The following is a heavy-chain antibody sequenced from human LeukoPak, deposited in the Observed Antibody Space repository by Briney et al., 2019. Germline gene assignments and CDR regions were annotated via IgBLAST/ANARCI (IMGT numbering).Heavy chain of an antibody. J-gene: IGHJ5*02. Sequence: PGRSLRLSCAASGFTFSSYGMHWVRQAPGKRLEWVAVIWYDGSNKYYADSVKGRFTISRDNSKNTLYLQMNSLRAEDTAVYYCAREPAGPPDYYDSSGYYHFPYNWFDPWGQGTLVTVSS. V-gene: IGHV3-33*01. D-gene: IGHD3-22*01. CDR1: GFTFSSYG. CDR2: IWYDGSNK. CDR3: AREPAGPPDYYDSSGYYHFPYNWFDP.